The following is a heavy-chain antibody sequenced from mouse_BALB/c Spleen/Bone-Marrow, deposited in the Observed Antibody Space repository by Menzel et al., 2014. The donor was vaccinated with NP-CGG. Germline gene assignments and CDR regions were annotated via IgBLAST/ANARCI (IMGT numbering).Heavy chain of an antibody. CDR1: GYTFTSYY. J-gene: IGHJ3*01. CDR3: TRSEPFAY. CDR2: INPSNGGT. V-gene: IGHV1S81*02. Sequence: QVQLQQSGAELVKPGASVKLSCKASGYTFTSYYMYWVKQRPGQGLEWIGGINPSNGGTNFNEKFKSKATLTVDKSSSTAYMQLCSLASEDSAVYYCTRSEPFAYWGQGTLVTVSA.